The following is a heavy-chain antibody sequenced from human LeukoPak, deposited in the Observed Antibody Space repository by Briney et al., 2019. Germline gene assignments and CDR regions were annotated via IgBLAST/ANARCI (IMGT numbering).Heavy chain of an antibody. J-gene: IGHJ5*02. D-gene: IGHD6-6*01. CDR1: GYTFTSYA. CDR3: ARDRGEYTWYSSSYKWFDP. CDR2: VNTNTGNP. Sequence: ASVKVSCKASGYTFTSYAMNWVRQAPGQGLEWMGWVNTNTGNPTYAQGFTGRFVFSLDTSVSTAYLQISSLKAEDTAVYYCARDRGEYTWYSSSYKWFDPWGQGTLVTVSS. V-gene: IGHV7-4-1*02.